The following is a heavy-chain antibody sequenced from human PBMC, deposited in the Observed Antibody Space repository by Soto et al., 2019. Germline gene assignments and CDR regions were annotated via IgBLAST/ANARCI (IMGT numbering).Heavy chain of an antibody. V-gene: IGHV1-46*01. D-gene: IGHD2-21*02. J-gene: IGHJ6*02. Sequence: ASVKVSCKASGYTFTSYYMHWVRQAPGQGLEWMGIINPSGGSTSYAQKFQGRVTMTRDTSTGTVYMELNSLRAEDTAVYYCAKDREGDPRYYYYGRDVWGQGTTVTVSS. CDR3: AKDREGDPRYYYYGRDV. CDR2: INPSGGST. CDR1: GYTFTSYY.